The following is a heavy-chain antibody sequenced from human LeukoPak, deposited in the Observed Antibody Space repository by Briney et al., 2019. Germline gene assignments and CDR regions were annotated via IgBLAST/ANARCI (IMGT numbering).Heavy chain of an antibody. J-gene: IGHJ4*02. D-gene: IGHD2-21*02. CDR2: INPNSGGT. CDR3: ASGAEYCGGDCYDKYYFDY. CDR1: GYTFTSYY. V-gene: IGHV1-2*02. Sequence: GASVKVSCKASGYTFTSYYMHWVRQAPGQGLEWMGWINPNSGGTNYAQKFQGRVTMTRDTSISTAYMELSRLRSDDTAVYYCASGAEYCGGDCYDKYYFDYWGQGTLVTVSS.